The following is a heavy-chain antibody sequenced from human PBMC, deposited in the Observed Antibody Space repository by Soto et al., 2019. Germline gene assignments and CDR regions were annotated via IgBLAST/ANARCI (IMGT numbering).Heavy chain of an antibody. CDR1: GGSVSGAGYS. Sequence: SETLSLTCAVSGGSVSGAGYSWSWIRQPPGGGLDWIGYIYHSGTTYCNPSLKTRLTMSLDRSDNKFSLTLNSVTAADTALYFCARAQFYSGSGNYNNLMFDAWGKGTQVTVSS. D-gene: IGHD3-10*01. CDR2: IYHSGTT. J-gene: IGHJ5*02. V-gene: IGHV4-30-2*01. CDR3: ARAQFYSGSGNYNNLMFDA.